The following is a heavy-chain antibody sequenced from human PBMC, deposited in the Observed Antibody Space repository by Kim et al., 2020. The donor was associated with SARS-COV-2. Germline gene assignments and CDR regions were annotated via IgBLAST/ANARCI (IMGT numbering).Heavy chain of an antibody. CDR2: IYYSGST. J-gene: IGHJ4*02. Sequence: SETLSLTCTVSGGSISSSSYYWGWIRQPPGKGLEWIGSIYYSGSTYYNPSLKSRVTISVDTSKNQFSLKLSSVTAADTAVYYCARHAIITAHDFDYWGQG. V-gene: IGHV4-39*01. CDR3: ARHAIITAHDFDY. D-gene: IGHD3-16*01. CDR1: GGSISSSSYY.